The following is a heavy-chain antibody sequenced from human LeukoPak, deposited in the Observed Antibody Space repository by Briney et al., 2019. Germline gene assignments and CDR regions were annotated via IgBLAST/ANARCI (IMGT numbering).Heavy chain of an antibody. Sequence: ASVKVSCKASGYTFTSYDINWVRQATGQGLEWMGWMNPNSGNTGYAQKFQGRVIITRNTSISTAYMELSSLRSEDTAVYYCARGRIAARLRYNWFVPWGQGTLVTVCS. V-gene: IGHV1-8*03. CDR1: GYTFTSYD. CDR3: ARGRIAARLRYNWFVP. J-gene: IGHJ5*02. CDR2: MNPNSGNT. D-gene: IGHD6-6*01.